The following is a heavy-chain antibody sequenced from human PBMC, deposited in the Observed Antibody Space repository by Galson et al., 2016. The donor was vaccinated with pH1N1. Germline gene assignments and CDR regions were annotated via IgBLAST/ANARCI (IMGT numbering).Heavy chain of an antibody. J-gene: IGHJ6*03. V-gene: IGHV4-34*01. CDR1: GGSFSDSY. D-gene: IGHD3-22*01. CDR2: INHSGST. CDR3: ARVSTMMVLVVGYYYCCYMDV. Sequence: SETLSLTCAVYGGSFSDSYWTWIRLSPGKGLEWIGEINHSGSTNYNPSLKSRVTISVDTSKHQFSLKLSSVTAADTAVYYCARVSTMMVLVVGYYYCCYMDVWGKGTTVTVS.